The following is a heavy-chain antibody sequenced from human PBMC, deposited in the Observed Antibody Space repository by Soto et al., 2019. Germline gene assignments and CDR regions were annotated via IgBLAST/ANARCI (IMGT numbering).Heavy chain of an antibody. J-gene: IGHJ4*02. Sequence: EVQLVESGGGLVQRGGSLRLSCAASGFTFSSFSMHWVRQATGRGLEWISYIGGGGRLISYADSVKGRFAISRDNAQNSLYLQMDSLRDEDTAVYYCERDLGWDFDCWGQGTLGTVSS. V-gene: IGHV3-48*02. CDR2: IGGGGRLI. CDR3: ERDLGWDFDC. D-gene: IGHD6-19*01. CDR1: GFTFSSFS.